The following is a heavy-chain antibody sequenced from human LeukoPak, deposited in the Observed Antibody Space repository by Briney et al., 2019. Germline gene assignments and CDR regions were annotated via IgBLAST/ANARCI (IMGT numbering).Heavy chain of an antibody. J-gene: IGHJ3*02. CDR1: GFTFNNYA. D-gene: IGHD5-24*01. CDR3: AKGAGYNNGGASAI. CDR2: INWDGGRK. V-gene: IGHV3-43*02. Sequence: PGESLRLSCSASGFTFNNYAMHWVRQAPGKGLEWVSPINWDGGRKYYPYSMKGRFTISRDNSKNYRNKQMNILRTEDTALYYCAKGAGYNNGGASAIWGLGTMVTVSS.